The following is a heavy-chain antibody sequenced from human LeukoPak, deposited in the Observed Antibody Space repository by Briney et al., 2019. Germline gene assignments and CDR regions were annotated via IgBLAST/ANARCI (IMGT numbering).Heavy chain of an antibody. Sequence: PGGSLRLSCAASGFTFSSYGMNWVRQAPGKGLEWVGRIKSKTDGGTTDYAAPVKGRFTISRDDSKNTLYLQMNSLKTEDTAVYYCTAAYPGPVITTPPFDYWGQGTLVTVSS. CDR1: GFTFSSYG. V-gene: IGHV3-15*01. D-gene: IGHD3-22*01. CDR3: TAAYPGPVITTPPFDY. J-gene: IGHJ4*02. CDR2: IKSKTDGGTT.